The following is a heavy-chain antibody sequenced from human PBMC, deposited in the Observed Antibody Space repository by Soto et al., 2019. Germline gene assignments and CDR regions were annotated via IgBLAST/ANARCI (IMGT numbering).Heavy chain of an antibody. Sequence: SVKVSCKASGGTFSSYAISWVRQAPGQGLDGMGGIIPIFGTANYAQKLQGRGTITADESTSTAYMELSSLRLQDTGVYYCASEEIYYGSGRGFYYFDNWGQGTLVTVSS. J-gene: IGHJ3*02. V-gene: IGHV1-69*13. CDR2: IIPIFGTA. CDR3: ASEEIYYGSGRGFYYFDN. CDR1: GGTFSSYA. D-gene: IGHD3-10*01.